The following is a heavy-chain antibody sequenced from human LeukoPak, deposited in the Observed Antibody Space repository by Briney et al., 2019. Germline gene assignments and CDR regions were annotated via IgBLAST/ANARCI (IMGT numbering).Heavy chain of an antibody. Sequence: GGSLRLSCAASGFSFSSYWMTWVRQKPGRGLEWVANMKQDGSETNYVDSVKGRFTISRDNAKNSLYLQMNSLRAEDTAVYYCAKYRLVWLPVPAFDFWGQGTLVTVSS. CDR2: MKQDGSET. J-gene: IGHJ4*02. CDR1: GFSFSSYW. D-gene: IGHD5-12*01. V-gene: IGHV3-7*01. CDR3: AKYRLVWLPVPAFDF.